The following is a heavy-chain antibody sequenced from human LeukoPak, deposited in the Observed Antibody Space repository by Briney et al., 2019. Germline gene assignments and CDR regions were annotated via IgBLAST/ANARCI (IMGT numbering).Heavy chain of an antibody. D-gene: IGHD3-10*01. J-gene: IGHJ6*03. CDR2: MNPNSGNT. Sequence: GASVKVSCKASGYTFTSYDINWVRQATGQGLEWMGWMNPNSGNTGYAQKFQGRVTITRNTSISTAYMELSSLRSEDTAAYYCARGTRITMVRGVTGYYYMDVWGKGTTVTVSS. CDR1: GYTFTSYD. V-gene: IGHV1-8*03. CDR3: ARGTRITMVRGVTGYYYMDV.